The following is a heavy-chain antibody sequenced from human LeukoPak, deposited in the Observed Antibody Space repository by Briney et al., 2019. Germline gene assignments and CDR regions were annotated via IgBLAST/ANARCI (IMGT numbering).Heavy chain of an antibody. CDR3: AREPIVATITGY. CDR2: ISYDGSNK. J-gene: IGHJ4*02. D-gene: IGHD5-12*01. V-gene: IGHV3-30*04. Sequence: PGGSLRLSCAASGFTFSSYAMHWVRQAPGKGLEWVAVISYDGSNKYYADSVKGRFTISRDNSKNTLYLQMNSLRAEDTAVYYCAREPIVATITGYWGQGTLVTVSS. CDR1: GFTFSSYA.